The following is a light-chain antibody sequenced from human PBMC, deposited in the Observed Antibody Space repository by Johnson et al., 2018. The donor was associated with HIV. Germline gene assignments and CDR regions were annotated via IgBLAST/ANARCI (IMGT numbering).Light chain of an antibody. V-gene: IGLV1-51*01. CDR3: GTWDSSLSAGRV. CDR2: DNN. J-gene: IGLJ1*01. CDR1: SSNIGNNY. Sequence: QAVLTQPPSVSAAPGQKVTISCSGSSSNIGNNYVSWYQQLPGTAPKPLIYDNNKRPSGIPQRFSCSKSGTSPTLAIHGLQTGDEADYYCGTWDSSLSAGRVFGTGTKVTVL.